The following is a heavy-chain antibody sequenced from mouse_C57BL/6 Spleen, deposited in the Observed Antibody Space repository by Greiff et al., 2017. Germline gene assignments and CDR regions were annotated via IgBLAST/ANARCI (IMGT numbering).Heavy chain of an antibody. CDR1: GFSLTSYG. V-gene: IGHV2-2*01. CDR2: IWSGGST. D-gene: IGHD1-1*01. J-gene: IGHJ2*02. Sequence: QVQLQQSGPGLVQPSQSLSITCTVSGFSLTSYGVHWVRQSPGKGLEWLGVIWSGGSTDDNAAFITRLSISKDNSKSQVVFKMNSLPADDPAIYYCARNYPSLYYYGSSYDYFDYWGQGTSLTVSS. CDR3: ARNYPSLYYYGSSYDYFDY.